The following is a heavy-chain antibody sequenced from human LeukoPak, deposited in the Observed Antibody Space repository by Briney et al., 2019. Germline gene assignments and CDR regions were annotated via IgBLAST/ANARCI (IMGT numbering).Heavy chain of an antibody. CDR3: ARETGYSSSWYDY. D-gene: IGHD6-13*01. CDR1: GFTFSSYA. CDR2: ISYDGSNK. V-gene: IGHV3-30*04. J-gene: IGHJ4*02. Sequence: GRSLRLSCAASGFTFSSYAMHWVRQAPGKGLEWVAVISYDGSNKYYADSVNGRFTISRDNSKNTLYLQMNSLRAEDTAVYYCARETGYSSSWYDYWGQGTLVTVSS.